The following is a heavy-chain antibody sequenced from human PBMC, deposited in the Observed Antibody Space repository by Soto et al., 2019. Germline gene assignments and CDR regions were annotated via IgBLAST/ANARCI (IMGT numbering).Heavy chain of an antibody. CDR2: ISGSGGST. D-gene: IGHD3-9*01. V-gene: IGHV3-23*01. Sequence: GGSLRLSCAASGFTFSSYAMSWVRQAPGKGLEWVSAISGSGGSTYYADSVKGRFTISRDNSKNTLYLQMNSLRAEDTAVYYCAKDESNEDTIFWDYWGQGTLVTVSS. J-gene: IGHJ4*02. CDR3: AKDESNEDTIFWDY. CDR1: GFTFSSYA.